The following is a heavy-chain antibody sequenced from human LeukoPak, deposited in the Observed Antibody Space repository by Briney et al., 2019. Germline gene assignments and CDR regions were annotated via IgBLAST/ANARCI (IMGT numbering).Heavy chain of an antibody. J-gene: IGHJ3*02. CDR2: IYYSGST. V-gene: IGHV4-31*03. D-gene: IGHD6-13*01. CDR1: GGSISSGGYY. Sequence: PSQTLSLTCTVSGGSISSGGYYWSWIRQHPGKGLEWIGYIYYSGSTYYHPSLQSRVTISVDTSKNQFSLKLASVPAADTAVYYCARDVAYSSSWYSSVDRGNAFDIWGQGTMVTVSS. CDR3: ARDVAYSSSWYSSVDRGNAFDI.